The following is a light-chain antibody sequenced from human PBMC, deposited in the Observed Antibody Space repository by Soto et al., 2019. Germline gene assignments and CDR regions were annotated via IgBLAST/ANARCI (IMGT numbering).Light chain of an antibody. V-gene: IGLV2-11*01. J-gene: IGLJ3*02. CDR2: DVS. CDR1: SSDVGGYNM. CDR3: CSYAGSYTWV. Sequence: QSDLTQPRSVSDSPGQSVTISCTGTSSDVGGYNMVYWYQQHPGKAPKLMIYDVSKRPSGVPDRFSGYTSGNTASLTISGLEAEDEADYYCCSYAGSYTWVFGGGTKVTVL.